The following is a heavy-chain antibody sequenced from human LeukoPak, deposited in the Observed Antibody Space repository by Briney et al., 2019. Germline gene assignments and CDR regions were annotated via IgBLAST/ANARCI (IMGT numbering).Heavy chain of an antibody. CDR2: IYSSGGT. CDR3: ARANLLRGFTSGLYYYFYIDV. V-gene: IGHV4-61*02. CDR1: GGSISSGLYY. Sequence: SETLSLTCTVSGGSISSGLYYWSWIRQPAGKGLEWIGRIYSSGGTNFNPSLTSRVTMSVDTSKNQFSLKLSSVTAADTAVYYCARANLLRGFTSGLYYYFYIDVWGKGTTVAVSS. D-gene: IGHD2-15*01. J-gene: IGHJ6*03.